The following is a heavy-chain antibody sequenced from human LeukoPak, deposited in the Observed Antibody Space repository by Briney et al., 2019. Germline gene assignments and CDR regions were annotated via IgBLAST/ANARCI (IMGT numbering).Heavy chain of an antibody. Sequence: GGSLRLSCAASGFTFSSYSMNWVRQAPGKGLEWVSSISSSSSYIYYADSVKGRFTISRDNAKNSLYLQMNSMRAEDTAVYYCARYLQERSWLTTYYYYYYGMDVWGQGTTVTVSS. D-gene: IGHD3-22*01. J-gene: IGHJ6*02. CDR1: GFTFSSYS. V-gene: IGHV3-21*01. CDR3: ARYLQERSWLTTYYYYYYGMDV. CDR2: ISSSSSYI.